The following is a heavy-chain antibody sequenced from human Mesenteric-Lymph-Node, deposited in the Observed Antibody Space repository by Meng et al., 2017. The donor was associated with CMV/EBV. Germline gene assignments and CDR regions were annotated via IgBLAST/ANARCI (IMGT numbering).Heavy chain of an antibody. J-gene: IGHJ1*01. CDR2: ISGGGST. V-gene: IGHV3-23*01. CDR3: AKDPHCSSTSCYDYFQH. Sequence: GFTFSGYAMSRVRQAPGKGLEWVSAISGGGSTYYADSVKGRFTISRDNSKNTLYLQMNSLRAEDTAVYYCAKDPHCSSTSCYDYFQHWGQGTLVTVSS. CDR1: GFTFSGYA. D-gene: IGHD2-2*01.